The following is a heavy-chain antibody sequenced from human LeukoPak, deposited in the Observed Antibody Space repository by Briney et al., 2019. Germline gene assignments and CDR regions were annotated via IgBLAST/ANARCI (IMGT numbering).Heavy chain of an antibody. Sequence: PGGSLRLSCAASGFTFSTFAMTWVRQAPGKGLEWVSSTSGSGGSTYYANSVKGRFTISRDNSKDTLFLQMHSLRPGDTAVYYCVREDTPATANYWGQGTLVTISS. J-gene: IGHJ4*02. CDR3: VREDTPATANY. V-gene: IGHV3-23*01. CDR2: TSGSGGST. D-gene: IGHD2-21*02. CDR1: GFTFSTFA.